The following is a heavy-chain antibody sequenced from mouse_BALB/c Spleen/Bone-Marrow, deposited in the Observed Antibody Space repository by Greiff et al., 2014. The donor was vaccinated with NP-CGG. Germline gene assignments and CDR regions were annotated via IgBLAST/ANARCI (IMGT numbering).Heavy chain of an antibody. CDR1: GYTFSSYW. CDR3: ARDYRYDYAMDY. Sequence: QVQLQQSGAELMKLGASVKISCKATGYTFSSYWIEWVKQRPGHGLEWIGEILPGSGTTNYNEKFKGKAKFTADTSSNTAYMQFSSLTSEDSAVYYCARDYRYDYAMDYWGQGTSVTVSS. CDR2: ILPGSGTT. J-gene: IGHJ4*01. D-gene: IGHD2-14*01. V-gene: IGHV1-9*01.